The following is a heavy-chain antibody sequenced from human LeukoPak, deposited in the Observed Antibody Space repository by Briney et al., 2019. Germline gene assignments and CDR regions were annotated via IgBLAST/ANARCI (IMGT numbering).Heavy chain of an antibody. D-gene: IGHD3-22*01. J-gene: IGHJ4*02. CDR2: INSDGSST. CDR1: GFPFSSYW. CDR3: ARDHYYDSSKGWVDY. Sequence: GGSLRLSCAASGFPFSSYWMHWVRQAPGKGLVWVSRINSDGSSTSYADSVKGRFTISRDNAKNTLYLQMNSLRAEDTAVYYCARDHYYDSSKGWVDYWGQGTLVTVSS. V-gene: IGHV3-74*01.